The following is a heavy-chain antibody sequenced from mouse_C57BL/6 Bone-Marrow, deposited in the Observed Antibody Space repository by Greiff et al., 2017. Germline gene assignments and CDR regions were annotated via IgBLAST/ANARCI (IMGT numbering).Heavy chain of an antibody. D-gene: IGHD2-4*01. J-gene: IGHJ2*01. V-gene: IGHV8-5*01. CDR1: GFSLSTSNMG. CDR3: ARHYDYDGRPYFDY. CDR2: IWWNDDK. Sequence: QVTLKESRPGILQPSQTLSLTCSFSGFSLSTSNMGIGWIRQPSGKGLEWLAHIWWNDDKYYNPSLKSRLTISKDTSNNQVFLKITSVDTADTATYYCARHYDYDGRPYFDYWGQGTTLTVSS.